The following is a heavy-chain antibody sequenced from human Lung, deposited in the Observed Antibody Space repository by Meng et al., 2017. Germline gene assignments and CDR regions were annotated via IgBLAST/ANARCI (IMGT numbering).Heavy chain of an antibody. J-gene: IGHJ4*02. CDR2: ITGDGSST. CDR3: ARGGVTTDD. V-gene: IGHV3-74*01. CDR1: GFNFGDYI. Sequence: EVQLVESGGGLVQPGGSLRLSCGASGFNFGDYIMHWVRQSPGKGLEWVSRITGDGSSTIYADSVQGRFTMSRDNAKNTLSLQMNSLRAEDTAVYYCARGGVTTDDWGQGTLVTVSS. D-gene: IGHD4-17*01.